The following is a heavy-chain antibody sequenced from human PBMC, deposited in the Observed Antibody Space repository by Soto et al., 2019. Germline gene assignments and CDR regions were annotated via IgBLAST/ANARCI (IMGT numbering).Heavy chain of an antibody. CDR2: IYYSGST. CDR1: GGSISSGGYY. J-gene: IGHJ6*02. Sequence: SETLSLTCTVSGGSISSGGYYWSWIRQHPGKGLEWIGYIYYSGSTYYNPSLKSRVTISVDTSKNQFSLKLSSVTAADTAVYYCARDRSGYSGYEDYYGMDVWGQGTTVTVSS. CDR3: ARDRSGYSGYEDYYGMDV. V-gene: IGHV4-31*03. D-gene: IGHD5-12*01.